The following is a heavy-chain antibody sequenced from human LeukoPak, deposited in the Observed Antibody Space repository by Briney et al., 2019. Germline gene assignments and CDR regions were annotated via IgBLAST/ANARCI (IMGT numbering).Heavy chain of an antibody. CDR3: AKAPVVVPAAIDY. J-gene: IGHJ4*02. Sequence: GGFLRLSCAASGFTFSSYAMSWVRQAPGKGLEWVSAISGSGGSTYYADSVKGRFTISRDNSKNTLYLQMNSLRAEDTAVYYCAKAPVVVPAAIDYWGQGTLVTVSS. CDR1: GFTFSSYA. V-gene: IGHV3-23*01. CDR2: ISGSGGST. D-gene: IGHD2-2*02.